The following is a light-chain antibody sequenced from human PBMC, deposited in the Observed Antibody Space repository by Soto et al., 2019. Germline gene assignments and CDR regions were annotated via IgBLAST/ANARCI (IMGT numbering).Light chain of an antibody. CDR1: QSISSF. CDR3: HQYGSSPHT. V-gene: IGKV1-39*01. CDR2: AAS. J-gene: IGKJ5*01. Sequence: DIQMTQSPSSLSASVGDRVTITCRASQSISSFLNWYQQKPGKAPKVLIYAASRLESGVPSRFSGSGSGTDFTLTISRLEPEDFAVYYCHQYGSSPHTFGQGTRLEIK.